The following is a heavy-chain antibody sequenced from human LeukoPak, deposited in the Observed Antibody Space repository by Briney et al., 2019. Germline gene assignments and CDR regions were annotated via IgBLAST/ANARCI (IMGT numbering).Heavy chain of an antibody. Sequence: GGSLRLSCAASGFTFSNYWMHWVRQVPGKGPEWVSHINGDGSDTGYADSVKGRFTISRDNRKNTVYLQMDSLRAEDTAVYYCARDQLSYCDGDCPWGQGTLVTVSS. CDR1: GFTFSNYW. D-gene: IGHD2-21*02. V-gene: IGHV3-74*01. J-gene: IGHJ5*02. CDR2: INGDGSDT. CDR3: ARDQLSYCDGDCP.